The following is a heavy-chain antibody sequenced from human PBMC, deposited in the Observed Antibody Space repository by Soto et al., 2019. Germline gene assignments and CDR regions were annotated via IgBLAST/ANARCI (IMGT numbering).Heavy chain of an antibody. CDR2: IITFFGAA. D-gene: IGHD1-1*01. CDR1: GDRFNTYA. Sequence: QVQLVQSGAEVRKPGSSGRVSCNASGDRFNTYAFNWVRQAPGQGLEWLGGIITFFGAAMYAQKFQGRVTITADEFMTTAYMELSSLTSEDTAVYYCARGGKERFRGSGMDVW. CDR3: ARGGKERFRGSGMDV. V-gene: IGHV1-69*01. J-gene: IGHJ6*01.